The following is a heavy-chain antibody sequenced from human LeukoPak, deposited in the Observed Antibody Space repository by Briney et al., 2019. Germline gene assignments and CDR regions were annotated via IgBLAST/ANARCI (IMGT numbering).Heavy chain of an antibody. CDR3: ARIGGGSWRNPGYWFDP. J-gene: IGHJ5*02. D-gene: IGHD2-15*01. CDR2: IYYGGST. Sequence: SETLSLTCAVSGASISSASGYWGWIRQPPGKGLEWLGSIYYGGSTYDNPSLRSRVTIFVDTSKNQFSLKLTSVTAADTAVYYCARIGGGSWRNPGYWFDPWGQGNLVTVSS. CDR1: GASISSASGY. V-gene: IGHV4-39*01.